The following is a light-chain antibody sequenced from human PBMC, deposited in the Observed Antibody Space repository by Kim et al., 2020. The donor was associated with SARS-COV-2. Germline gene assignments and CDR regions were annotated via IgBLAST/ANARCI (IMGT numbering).Light chain of an antibody. V-gene: IGLV1-44*01. CDR2: SNN. Sequence: GPRGTVSCSGSSSNIGGNTVNWYRQFPGTAPKLLIYSNNQRPSGVPDRFSGSKSGTSASLAISGLQSEDETTYHCESWDDTLRGPVFGGGTQLTVL. CDR3: ESWDDTLRGPV. CDR1: SSNIGGNT. J-gene: IGLJ3*02.